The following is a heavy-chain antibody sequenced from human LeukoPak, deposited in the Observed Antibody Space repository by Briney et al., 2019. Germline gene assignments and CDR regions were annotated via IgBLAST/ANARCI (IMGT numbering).Heavy chain of an antibody. D-gene: IGHD1-26*01. J-gene: IGHJ4*02. CDR3: ARDYRSTFDY. CDR2: IWYDGSNK. V-gene: IGHV3-33*01. CDR1: GFTFSSYG. Sequence: PGGSLRLSCAASGFTFSSYGMHWVRQAPGKGLEWVAVIWYDGSNKYYADSVKGRFTISRDNAKNSLYLQMNSLRAEDTAVYYCARDYRSTFDYWGQGTLVTVSS.